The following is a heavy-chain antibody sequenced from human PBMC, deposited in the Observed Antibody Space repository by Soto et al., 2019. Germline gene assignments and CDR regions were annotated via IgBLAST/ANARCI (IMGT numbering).Heavy chain of an antibody. J-gene: IGHJ4*02. CDR3: TSSGMVRGVDYFDY. D-gene: IGHD3-10*01. V-gene: IGHV3-15*07. CDR2: IKSKTDGGTT. CDR1: GFTFSNAW. Sequence: EVQLVESGGGLVKPGGSLRLSCAASGFTFSNAWMNWVRQAPGKGLEWVGRIKSKTDGGTTDYAAPVKGRFTISRXDSXNTLYLQMNSLKTEDTAVYYCTSSGMVRGVDYFDYWGQGTLVTVSS.